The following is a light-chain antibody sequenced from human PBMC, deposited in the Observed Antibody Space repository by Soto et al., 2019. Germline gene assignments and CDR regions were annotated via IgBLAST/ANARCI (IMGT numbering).Light chain of an antibody. CDR2: AAS. Sequence: DIQLTQSPSFLSASVGDRVTITCRASQGINSYLAWYQQKPGKAPKLLIYAASTLQSGVPSRFRGSGSGTEFTLTISSLHPEDFATYYCQQLKSYPHLTFDQGTRLEIK. V-gene: IGKV1-9*01. J-gene: IGKJ5*01. CDR3: QQLKSYPHLT. CDR1: QGINSY.